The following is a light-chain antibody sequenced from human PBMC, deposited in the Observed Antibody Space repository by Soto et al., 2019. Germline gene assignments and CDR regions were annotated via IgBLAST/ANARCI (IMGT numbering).Light chain of an antibody. V-gene: IGKV1-33*01. CDR2: DTS. CDR3: QQYANLPWT. J-gene: IGKJ1*01. CDR1: QDISNY. Sequence: DIQMTQSPSSLSASIGDRVTITCQASQDISNYLNWYQQKPGKAPKLLIYDTSNLETGVPSRFSGGRSGTSYVITISGLQPEDIATYYCQQYANLPWTFGRGTKVEVK.